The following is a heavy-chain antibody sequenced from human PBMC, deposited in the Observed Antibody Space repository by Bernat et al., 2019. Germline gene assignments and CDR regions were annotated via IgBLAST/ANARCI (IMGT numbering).Heavy chain of an antibody. V-gene: IGHV3-74*01. D-gene: IGHD2-15*01. CDR2: INSDGSST. Sequence: EVQLVESGGGLVQPGGSLRLSCAASGFTFSSYWMHWVRQAPGRGLVWVSRINSDGSSTSYADSVKGRFTISRDNAKNTLYLQMNSLRAEDTAVYYFASGAYCSGGSCLYYYYYMDVWGKGTTVTVSS. CDR3: ASGAYCSGGSCLYYYYYMDV. J-gene: IGHJ6*03. CDR1: GFTFSSYW.